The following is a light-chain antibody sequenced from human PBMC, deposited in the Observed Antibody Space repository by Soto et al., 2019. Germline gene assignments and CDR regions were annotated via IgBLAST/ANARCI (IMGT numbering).Light chain of an antibody. CDR3: QSYDISLRGYVV. J-gene: IGLJ2*01. CDR1: GSNIGAGYD. Sequence: QSVLTQPPSVSGAPGQRVTISCTGSGSNIGAGYDVHWYQHLPGTAPKLLIYRNSNRPSGVPDRFSGSKSGTSASLAITGLQAEDEADYYCQSYDISLRGYVVFGGGTKVTVL. V-gene: IGLV1-40*01. CDR2: RNS.